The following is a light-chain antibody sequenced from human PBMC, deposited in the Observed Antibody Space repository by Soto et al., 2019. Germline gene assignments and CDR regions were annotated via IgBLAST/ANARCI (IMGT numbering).Light chain of an antibody. Sequence: LTQPASVSGSPGQSITISCTGTSSDVGSYDLVSWYQQHPGKAPKLMIYEVSKRPSGVSNRFSGSKSGNTASLTISGLQAEDEADYYCCSYAGSSTYVFGTGTKVTVL. CDR1: SSDVGSYDL. J-gene: IGLJ1*01. CDR2: EVS. V-gene: IGLV2-23*02. CDR3: CSYAGSSTYV.